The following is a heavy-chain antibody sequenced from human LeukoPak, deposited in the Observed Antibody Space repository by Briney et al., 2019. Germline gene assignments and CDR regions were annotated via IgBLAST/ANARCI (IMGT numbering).Heavy chain of an antibody. Sequence: GGSLRLSCAASGFTFSSYSMNWVRQAPGKGLEWVSSISSSSSYIYYADSVKGRFTIFRDNAKNSLYLQMNSLRAEDTAVYYCARDAKVRRFLEWFLAPMDVWGKGTTVTVSS. J-gene: IGHJ6*03. D-gene: IGHD3-3*01. CDR2: ISSSSSYI. CDR3: ARDAKVRRFLEWFLAPMDV. V-gene: IGHV3-21*01. CDR1: GFTFSSYS.